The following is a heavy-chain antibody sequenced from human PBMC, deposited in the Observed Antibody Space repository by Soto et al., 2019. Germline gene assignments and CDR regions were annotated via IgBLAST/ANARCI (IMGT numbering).Heavy chain of an antibody. D-gene: IGHD2-2*01. CDR1: GGSISTSRYS. V-gene: IGHV4-39*01. J-gene: IGHJ4*02. CDR3: ARERYCGSSGCYAANYW. CDR2: IHYSGST. Sequence: SETLSLTCTVSGGSISTSRYSWGWIRQPPGKGLEWIGTIHYSGSTYCNPSLKSRVTISVDTSKNQFSLKLSSVTAADTALYFCARERYCGSSGCYAANYWWGQGTLVTVSS.